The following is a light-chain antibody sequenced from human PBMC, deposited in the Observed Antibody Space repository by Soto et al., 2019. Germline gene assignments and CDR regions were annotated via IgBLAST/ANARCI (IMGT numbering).Light chain of an antibody. CDR2: DAS. J-gene: IGKJ5*01. Sequence: EIVLTQSPATLSLSPGERATLSCRASQSVSSYLAWYQQRPGQPPRLLIYDASNRATGIPARFSGSGSGTDFTLTISSLEREDFAVYYCQQRSNWPPVITFGQGTRLEIK. CDR1: QSVSSY. CDR3: QQRSNWPPVIT. V-gene: IGKV3-11*01.